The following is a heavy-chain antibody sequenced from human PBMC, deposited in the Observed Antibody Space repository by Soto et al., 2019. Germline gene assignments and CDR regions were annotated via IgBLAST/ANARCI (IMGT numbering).Heavy chain of an antibody. D-gene: IGHD6-19*01. CDR1: GGSISSGGYY. CDR2: IYYSGST. J-gene: IGHJ4*02. CDR3: ARGVLYSSGWDSDLDY. V-gene: IGHV4-31*03. Sequence: QVQLQESGPGLVKPSQTLSLTCTVSGGSISSGGYYWSWIRQHPGKGLEWIGYIYYSGSTYYNPSLKSRVTISVDTSKNQFSLKLSSVTAADTAVYYCARGVLYSSGWDSDLDYWGQGTLVTVSS.